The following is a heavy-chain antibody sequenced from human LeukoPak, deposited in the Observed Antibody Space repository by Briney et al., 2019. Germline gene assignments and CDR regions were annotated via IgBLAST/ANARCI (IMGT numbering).Heavy chain of an antibody. D-gene: IGHD3-3*01. V-gene: IGHV3-74*01. Sequence: GGSLRLSCAASGFDFSSNWMYWIRHAPGQGLVWVSRIKGDGISTNYADSVKGRFTISRDIAKNTLYLQMNSLRAEDTGVYYCAKDHYWSIDYWGRGTLVTVSS. CDR3: AKDHYWSIDY. CDR1: GFDFSSNW. CDR2: IKGDGIST. J-gene: IGHJ4*02.